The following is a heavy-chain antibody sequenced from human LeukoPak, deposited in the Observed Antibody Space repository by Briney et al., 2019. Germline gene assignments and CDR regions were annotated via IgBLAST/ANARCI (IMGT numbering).Heavy chain of an antibody. CDR3: ATVIAVAYFDY. J-gene: IGHJ4*02. Sequence: ASVKVSCKASGYSFVGYGITWVRQAPGQGLEWMGWFNPENGNTNYAQKVQGRVTMTADTSTSTSYMELSSLRSEDTAVYYCATVIAVAYFDYWGQGTLVTVSS. D-gene: IGHD6-19*01. V-gene: IGHV1-18*01. CDR1: GYSFVGYG. CDR2: FNPENGNT.